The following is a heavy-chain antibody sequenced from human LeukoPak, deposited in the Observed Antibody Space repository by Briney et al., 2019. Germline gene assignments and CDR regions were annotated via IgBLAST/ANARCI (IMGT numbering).Heavy chain of an antibody. J-gene: IGHJ4*02. CDR2: ISYDGSNK. Sequence: GGSLRLSCAASGFTFSSYAMLWVRQAPGKGLEWVAVISYDGSNKYYADSVKGRFTISRDNSKNTLYLQMNSLRAEDTAVYYCARDLAGDYWGQGTLVTVSS. CDR3: ARDLAGDY. V-gene: IGHV3-30-3*01. D-gene: IGHD3-16*01. CDR1: GFTFSSYA.